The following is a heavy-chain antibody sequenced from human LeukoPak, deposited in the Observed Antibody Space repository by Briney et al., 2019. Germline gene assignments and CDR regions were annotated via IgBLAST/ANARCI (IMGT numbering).Heavy chain of an antibody. CDR3: ARDSRRELLHAFDI. CDR1: GGSISSYY. V-gene: IGHV4-59*01. J-gene: IGHJ3*02. CDR2: IDYSAST. D-gene: IGHD1-26*01. Sequence: PSETLSLTCTVSGGSISSYYWSRIRQPPGKGLEWIAYIDYSASTNYNPSLKSRVTISVDTSKNQFSLKLSSVTAADTAVYYCARDSRRELLHAFDIWGQGTMVTVSS.